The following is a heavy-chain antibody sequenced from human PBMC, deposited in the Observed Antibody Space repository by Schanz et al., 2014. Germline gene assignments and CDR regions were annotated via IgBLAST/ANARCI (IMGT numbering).Heavy chain of an antibody. D-gene: IGHD2-21*02. J-gene: IGHJ6*03. CDR3: ASPSDSSWYRDV. V-gene: IGHV3-11*04. CDR2: LTGSGGGT. Sequence: VQLVESGGGLVKPGESLRLSCAASGFIFNDYYMNWIRQAPGKGPEWVSSLTGSGGGTYYADSVKGRFTISRDNAKNSLSLQLHSLRAEDAAVYFWASPSDSSWYRDVWGNGATFTGYS. CDR1: GFIFNDYY.